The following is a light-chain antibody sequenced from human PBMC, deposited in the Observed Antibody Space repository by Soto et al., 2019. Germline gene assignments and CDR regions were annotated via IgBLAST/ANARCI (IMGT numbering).Light chain of an antibody. Sequence: QRTPNTSNLFASVRNRDLITCRAGQSISSWLAWYQQKPGKAPKLLIYKASSLESGVPSRFSGSGSGTEFSLTISSLQPDDFATYYCQQYNSYWTFGQGTKVDI. V-gene: IGKV1-5*03. CDR2: KAS. CDR1: QSISSW. CDR3: QQYNSYWT. J-gene: IGKJ1*01.